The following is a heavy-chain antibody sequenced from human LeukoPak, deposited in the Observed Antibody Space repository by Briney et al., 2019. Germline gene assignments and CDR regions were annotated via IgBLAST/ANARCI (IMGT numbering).Heavy chain of an antibody. J-gene: IGHJ3*02. CDR1: GFTFSSYA. Sequence: GGSLRLSCAASGFTFSSYAMHWVRQAPGKGLEWVAVISYDGSNKYYADSVKGRFTISRDNSKNTLYLQMNSLRAEDTAVYYCAKDQFNYDILTGYYITDAFDIWGQGTMVTVSS. V-gene: IGHV3-30*04. CDR2: ISYDGSNK. CDR3: AKDQFNYDILTGYYITDAFDI. D-gene: IGHD3-9*01.